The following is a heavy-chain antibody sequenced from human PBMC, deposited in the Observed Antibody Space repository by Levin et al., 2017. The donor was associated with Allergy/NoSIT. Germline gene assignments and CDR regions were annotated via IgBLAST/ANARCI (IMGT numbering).Heavy chain of an antibody. CDR1: GYTFTTYD. V-gene: IGHV1-8*01. CDR2: MNPNSGNT. CDR3: ARNWPNTGDVDF. D-gene: IGHD7-27*01. J-gene: IGHJ4*02. Sequence: ASVKVSCKASGYTFTTYDINWVRQAAGQGLEWLGWMNPNSGNTGYAQKFQGRVTMTRTTAISTAYMELSSLRSDDTAVYYCARNWPNTGDVDFWGQGTLVTVSS.